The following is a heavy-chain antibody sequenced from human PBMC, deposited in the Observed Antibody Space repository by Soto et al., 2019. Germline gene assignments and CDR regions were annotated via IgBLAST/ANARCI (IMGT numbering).Heavy chain of an antibody. D-gene: IGHD1-1*01. CDR3: ARGSERAYFDY. CDR2: IYSGGST. CDR1: GFTVSSNY. Sequence: EVQLVETGGGLIQPGGSLRLSCAASGFTVSSNYMSWVRQAPGKGLEWVSVIYSGGSTYYADSVKSRFTISRDNSKNTLYLQMNSLRAEDTAVYYCARGSERAYFDYWGQGTLVTVSS. J-gene: IGHJ4*02. V-gene: IGHV3-53*02.